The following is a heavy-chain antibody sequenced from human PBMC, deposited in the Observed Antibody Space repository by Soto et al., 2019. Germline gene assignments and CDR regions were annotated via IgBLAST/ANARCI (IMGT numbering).Heavy chain of an antibody. V-gene: IGHV1-8*01. CDR3: ARGRGWRDY. J-gene: IGHJ4*02. D-gene: IGHD6-19*01. Sequence: GASVKVSCKASGYSFTRYDINWVRQATGQGLEWMGWMDPKTGNTDYGQKFQGRVTMTRNTSISTAYMELSSLTSEDTAVYYCARGRGWRDYWGQGTLVTVSS. CDR2: MDPKTGNT. CDR1: GYSFTRYD.